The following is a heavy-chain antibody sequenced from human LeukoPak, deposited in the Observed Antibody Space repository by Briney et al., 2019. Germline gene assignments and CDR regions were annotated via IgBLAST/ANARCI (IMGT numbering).Heavy chain of an antibody. CDR3: ASVRIAAADSY. J-gene: IGHJ4*02. V-gene: IGHV3-21*01. Sequence: GGSLRLSCAASGFTFSIYSMNWVRQAPGKGLEWVPSISSSSSYIYYADSVKGRFTISRDNAKNSLYLQMNSLRAEDTAVYYCASVRIAAADSYWGQGTLVTVPS. D-gene: IGHD6-13*01. CDR2: ISSSSSYI. CDR1: GFTFSIYS.